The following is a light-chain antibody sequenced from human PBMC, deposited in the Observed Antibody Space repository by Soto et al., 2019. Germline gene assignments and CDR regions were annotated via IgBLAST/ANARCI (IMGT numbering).Light chain of an antibody. CDR2: GAS. Sequence: DIEITHSPATLSVSPGERATLSCRASQSVSSNLAWYQQKPGQAPRLLIYGASTRATGIPARFSGSGSGTEFTLTISSLQSEDFAVYYCQQYNNWPQRTFG. CDR3: QQYNNWPQRT. V-gene: IGKV3-15*01. J-gene: IGKJ1*01. CDR1: QSVSSN.